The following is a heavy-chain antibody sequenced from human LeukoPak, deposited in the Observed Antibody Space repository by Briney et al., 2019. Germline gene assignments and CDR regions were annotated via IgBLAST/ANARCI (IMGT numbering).Heavy chain of an antibody. CDR3: ARGPSSRITIFFPFFDH. Sequence: PSETLSLTCAVYGGSFSGYYWSWIRQPPGKGLEWIGEINHSGSTNYNPSLKSRVTISVDTSKNQFSLKLSSVTAADTAVYYCARGPSSRITIFFPFFDHWGQGTLVTVSS. D-gene: IGHD3-3*01. V-gene: IGHV4-34*01. CDR1: GGSFSGYY. CDR2: INHSGST. J-gene: IGHJ4*02.